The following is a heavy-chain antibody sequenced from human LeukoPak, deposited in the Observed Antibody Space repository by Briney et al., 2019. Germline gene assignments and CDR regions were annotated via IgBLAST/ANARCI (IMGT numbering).Heavy chain of an antibody. CDR3: ARDVAYYDSSGCDASGY. CDR1: GFTFSSYS. CDR2: ISSSSYI. D-gene: IGHD3-22*01. Sequence: GGSLRLSCAASGFTFSSYSMNWVRQAPGKGLEWVSSISSSSYIYYADSVKGRFTISRDNAKNSLYLQMNSLRAEDTAVYYCARDVAYYDSSGCDASGYWGQGTLVTVSS. J-gene: IGHJ4*02. V-gene: IGHV3-21*01.